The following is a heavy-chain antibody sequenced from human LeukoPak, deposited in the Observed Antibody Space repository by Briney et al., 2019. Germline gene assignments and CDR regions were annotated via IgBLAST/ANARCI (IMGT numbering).Heavy chain of an antibody. Sequence: GASVKVSCKASRYTFTSHGISWVRQAPGQGLEWMGWVSAYNGNTNYAQKLQGRVTMTTDTSTSTAYMELRSLRSDDTAVYYCARWLVGATSDYWGQGTPVTVSS. CDR2: VSAYNGNT. CDR1: RYTFTSHG. D-gene: IGHD1-26*01. V-gene: IGHV1-18*01. CDR3: ARWLVGATSDY. J-gene: IGHJ4*02.